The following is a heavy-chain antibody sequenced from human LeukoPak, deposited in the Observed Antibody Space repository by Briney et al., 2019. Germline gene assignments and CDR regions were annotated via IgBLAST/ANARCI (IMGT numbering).Heavy chain of an antibody. J-gene: IGHJ5*02. V-gene: IGHV3-30-3*01. CDR1: GFSFSEYW. CDR3: ARAIAAAGSLRDNWFDP. D-gene: IGHD6-13*01. Sequence: GGSLRLSCAASGFSFSEYWMHWVRQAPGKGLEWAAVISYDGSNKFYADSVKGRFTISRDNSKNMVYLQMNSLRAEDTAVYYCARAIAAAGSLRDNWFDPWGQGTLVTVSP. CDR2: ISYDGSNK.